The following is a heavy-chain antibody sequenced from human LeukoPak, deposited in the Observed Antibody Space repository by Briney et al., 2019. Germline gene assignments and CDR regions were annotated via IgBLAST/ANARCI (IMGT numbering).Heavy chain of an antibody. CDR1: GGSFSGYY. CDR2: INDSGST. D-gene: IGHD6-25*01. Sequence: SETLSLTCAVYGGSFSGYYWSWIRQPPGKGLEWIGEINDSGSTNYNPSLKSRVTISVDTSKNQFSLKLSSVTAADTAVYYCARTAATYYYYYGMDVWGQGTTVTVSS. CDR3: ARTAATYYYYYGMDV. J-gene: IGHJ6*02. V-gene: IGHV4-34*01.